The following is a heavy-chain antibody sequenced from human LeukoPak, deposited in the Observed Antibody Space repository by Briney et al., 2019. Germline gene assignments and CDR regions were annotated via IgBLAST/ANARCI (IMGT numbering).Heavy chain of an antibody. CDR1: GFTFTTSS. J-gene: IGHJ3*02. V-gene: IGHV3-21*01. CDR2: ISSSSIYI. CDR3: ARDEAYAFDI. Sequence: GGSLRLSCAASGFTFTTSSMNWVRQAPGKGLEWVSSISSSSIYIYYADSVKGRFTISRDNAKNSLYLQMNSLRDEDTAVYYCARDEAYAFDIWGQGTMVTVSS.